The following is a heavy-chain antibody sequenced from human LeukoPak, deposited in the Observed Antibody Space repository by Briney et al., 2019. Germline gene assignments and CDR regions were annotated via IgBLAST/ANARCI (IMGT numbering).Heavy chain of an antibody. V-gene: IGHV3-33*01. Sequence: GGSLRLSCAASGFTFSSYGMHWVRQAPGKGLEWVAVIWYDGSNKYYADSVKGRFTISRDNSKNTLYLQMNSLRVEDTAVYYCVRGSLRLPRSTPDYWGQGTLVTVSS. CDR1: GFTFSSYG. CDR2: IWYDGSNK. CDR3: VRGSLRLPRSTPDY. J-gene: IGHJ4*02. D-gene: IGHD2-21*02.